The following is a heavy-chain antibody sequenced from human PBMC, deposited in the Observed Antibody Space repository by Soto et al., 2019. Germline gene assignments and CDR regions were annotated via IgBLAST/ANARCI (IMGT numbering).Heavy chain of an antibody. CDR1: GYTFTSYY. CDR3: ARDSGYCSSTSCYRAYYYYYGMDV. D-gene: IGHD2-2*03. CDR2: INPSGGNT. Sequence: ASVKVSCKASGYTFTSYYMHWVRQAPGQGLEWMGIINPSGGNTNYAQKLQGRVTMTTDTSTSTAYMELRSLRSDDTAVYYCARDSGYCSSTSCYRAYYYYYGMDVWGQGTTVTVSS. J-gene: IGHJ6*02. V-gene: IGHV1-46*01.